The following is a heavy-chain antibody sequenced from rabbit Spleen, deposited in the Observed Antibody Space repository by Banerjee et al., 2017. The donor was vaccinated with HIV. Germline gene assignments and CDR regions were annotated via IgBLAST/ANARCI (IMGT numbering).Heavy chain of an antibody. CDR3: ARDTGTSFSTYGMDL. CDR2: IYAGSSGFT. Sequence: QEQLVESGGGLVKPEGSLKLSCTASGFSFSNKAVMCWVRQTPGKGLEWIACIYAGSSGFTYSATWAKGRFTCSKASSTTVTLQMTSLTVADTATYFCARDTGTSFSTYGMDLWGQGTLVTV. CDR1: GFSFSNKAV. D-gene: IGHD7-1*01. J-gene: IGHJ6*01. V-gene: IGHV1S45*01.